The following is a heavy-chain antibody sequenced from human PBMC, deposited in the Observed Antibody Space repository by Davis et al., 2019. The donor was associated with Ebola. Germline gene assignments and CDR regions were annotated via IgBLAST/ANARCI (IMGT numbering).Heavy chain of an antibody. CDR1: GFIVSDKY. CDR3: AKGGCCWPSDYSFGMGV. J-gene: IGHJ6*04. D-gene: IGHD2-21*01. Sequence: GGSLRLSCAASGFIVSDKYMSWVRQAPGKGLEWVPVIYRDERTYYADSVKGRLTISRDNSKDTLYLQMNSLTVEDTAVYSCAKGGCCWPSDYSFGMGVLGKGTTVTVSS. CDR2: IYRDERT. V-gene: IGHV3-53*01.